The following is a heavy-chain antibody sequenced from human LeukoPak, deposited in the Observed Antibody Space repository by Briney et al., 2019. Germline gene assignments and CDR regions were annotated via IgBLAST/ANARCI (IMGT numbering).Heavy chain of an antibody. CDR3: ARARPIAAAAKNGMDV. Sequence: PSETLSLTCTVSGGSISSYYWSWIRQPAGKGLEWIGRIYTSGSTSYNPSLKSRVTMSVDTSKNQFSLKLSSVTAADTAVYYCARARPIAAAAKNGMDVWGQGTTVTVSS. CDR1: GGSISSYY. J-gene: IGHJ6*02. V-gene: IGHV4-4*07. CDR2: IYTSGST. D-gene: IGHD6-13*01.